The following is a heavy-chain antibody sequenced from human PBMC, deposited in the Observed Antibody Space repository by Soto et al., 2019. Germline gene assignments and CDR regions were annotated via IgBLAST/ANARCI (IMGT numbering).Heavy chain of an antibody. V-gene: IGHV3-23*04. Sequence: EVHLVQSGGGLVQPGESLSLSCVASGFTFNDYAMHWVRQTPGTVLEGVAAISNRGSSAYYAASGRGRFTNSRDKCTKTLSLHLRTRGVEDTAVYFCAKASCDAATCCPGESWGQGAPVAV. J-gene: IGHJ4*02. CDR3: AKASCDAATCCPGES. D-gene: IGHD2-21*01. CDR1: GFTFNDYA. CDR2: ISNRGSSA.